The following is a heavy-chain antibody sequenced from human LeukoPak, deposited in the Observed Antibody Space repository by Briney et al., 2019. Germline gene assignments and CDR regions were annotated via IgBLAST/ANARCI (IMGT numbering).Heavy chain of an antibody. D-gene: IGHD3-22*01. V-gene: IGHV1-24*01. CDR3: ARERDYYDTNGYPNNWFDP. J-gene: IGHJ5*02. Sequence: ASVKVSCKVSGYTLTELSMHWVRQAPGKGLEWMGGFDPEDGETIYAQKFQGRVTITIDTSASTAYMELRSLKSEDTGVYYCARERDYYDTNGYPNNWFDPWGQGTLVTVSS. CDR2: FDPEDGET. CDR1: GYTLTELS.